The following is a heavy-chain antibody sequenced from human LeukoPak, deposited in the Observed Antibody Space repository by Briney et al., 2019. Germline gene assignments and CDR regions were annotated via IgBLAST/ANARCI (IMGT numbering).Heavy chain of an antibody. CDR3: ARAGYSYGPLDV. D-gene: IGHD5-18*01. V-gene: IGHV1-2*02. CDR2: INPNSGGT. CDR1: GYTFTGYY. J-gene: IGHJ6*02. Sequence: ASVKVSCKASGYTFTGYYMHWVRQAPGQGLEWMGWINPNSGGTNYAQKFQGRVTMTRDTSISTVYMELSRLRSDDTAVYYCARAGYSYGPLDVWGQGTTVTVSS.